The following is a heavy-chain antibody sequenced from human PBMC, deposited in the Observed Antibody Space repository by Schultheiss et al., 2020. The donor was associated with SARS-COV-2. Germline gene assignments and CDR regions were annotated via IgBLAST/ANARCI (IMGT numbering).Heavy chain of an antibody. V-gene: IGHV4-61*09. CDR1: GGSISSGSYY. Sequence: SETLSLTCAVYGGSISSGSYYWSCIRQPAGKGLEWIGHIYSSGSTNYNPSLKSRVTISVDTSKNQFSLKLSSVTAADTAVYYCARHDYGDYLFDYWGQGTLVTVSS. J-gene: IGHJ4*02. CDR3: ARHDYGDYLFDY. CDR2: IYSSGST. D-gene: IGHD4-17*01.